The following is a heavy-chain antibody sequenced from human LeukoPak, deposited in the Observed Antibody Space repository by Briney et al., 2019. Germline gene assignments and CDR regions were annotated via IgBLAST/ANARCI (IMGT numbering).Heavy chain of an antibody. V-gene: IGHV3-48*04. CDR3: AELGITMIGGV. CDR2: ISSSGSTI. CDR1: GFTFTNYG. J-gene: IGHJ6*04. D-gene: IGHD3-10*02. Sequence: GGSLRLSCAASGFTFTNYGVSWVRQAPGKGLEWVSYISSSGSTIYYADSVKGRFTISRDNAKNSLYLQMNSLRAEDTAVYYCAELGITMIGGVWGKGTTVTISS.